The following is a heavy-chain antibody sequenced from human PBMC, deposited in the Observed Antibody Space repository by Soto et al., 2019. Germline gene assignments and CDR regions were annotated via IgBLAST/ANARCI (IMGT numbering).Heavy chain of an antibody. J-gene: IGHJ6*02. CDR1: GGSISSGGYY. CDR3: ARVHDYGDYRHYYYYYGMDV. V-gene: IGHV4-31*03. D-gene: IGHD4-17*01. Sequence: SETLSLTCTVSGGSISSGGYYWSWIRQHPGKGLEWIGYIYYSGSTYYNPSLKSRVTISVDTSKNQFSLKLSSVTAADTAVYYCARVHDYGDYRHYYYYYGMDVWGQGTTVTVSS. CDR2: IYYSGST.